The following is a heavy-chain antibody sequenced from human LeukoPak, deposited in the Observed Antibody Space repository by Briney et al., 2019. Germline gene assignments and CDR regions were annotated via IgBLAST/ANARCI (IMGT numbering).Heavy chain of an antibody. J-gene: IGHJ4*02. CDR2: MYTSGTT. CDR1: GGSIRSGSYY. V-gene: IGHV4-61*02. D-gene: IGHD3-22*01. CDR3: ARTASGYYLFDY. Sequence: PSETLSLTCTVSGGSIRSGSYYWNWIRQPAGKGLEWIGRMYTSGTTNYHPSLKSRVTISVDTSKNQFSLKLSSVTAADTAVYYCARTASGYYLFDYWGQGTLVTVSS.